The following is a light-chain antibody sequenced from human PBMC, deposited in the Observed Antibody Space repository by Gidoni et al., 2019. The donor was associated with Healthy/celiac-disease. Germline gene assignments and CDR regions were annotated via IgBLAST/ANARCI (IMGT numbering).Light chain of an antibody. CDR2: GAS. Sequence: EIVLTQPPGTLSLSPAERATLSCRASQSVSSSYLAWYQQKPGQAPRLLIYGASSRATGIPDRFSGSGSGTDFTLTISRLEPEDFAVYYCQQYGSSLFTFGPGTKVDIK. J-gene: IGKJ3*01. CDR3: QQYGSSLFT. V-gene: IGKV3-20*01. CDR1: QSVSSSY.